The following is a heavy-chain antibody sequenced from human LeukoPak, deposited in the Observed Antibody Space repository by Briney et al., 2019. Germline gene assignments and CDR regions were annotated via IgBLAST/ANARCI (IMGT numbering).Heavy chain of an antibody. CDR3: AKLLAVPAYYYGMDV. J-gene: IGHJ6*02. CDR2: ISYDGSNK. D-gene: IGHD2-8*02. V-gene: IGHV3-30*18. Sequence: GGSPRLSCAASGFTFSSYGMHWVRQAPGKGLEWVAVISYDGSNKYYADSVKGRFTISRDNSKNTLYLQMNSLRAEDTAVYYCAKLLAVPAYYYGMDVWGQGTTVTVSS. CDR1: GFTFSSYG.